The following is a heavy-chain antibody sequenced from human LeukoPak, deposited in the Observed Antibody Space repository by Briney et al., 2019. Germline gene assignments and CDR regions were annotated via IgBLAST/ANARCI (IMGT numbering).Heavy chain of an antibody. CDR3: AADSSGWSS. J-gene: IGHJ4*02. Sequence: GGSLRLSCAAPGFTFSSYGMHWVRQAPGKGLEWVAVISYDGSNKYYADSVKGRFTISRDNSKNTLYLQMNSLRAEDTAVYYCAADSSGWSSWGQGTLVTVSS. CDR2: ISYDGSNK. V-gene: IGHV3-30*03. CDR1: GFTFSSYG. D-gene: IGHD6-19*01.